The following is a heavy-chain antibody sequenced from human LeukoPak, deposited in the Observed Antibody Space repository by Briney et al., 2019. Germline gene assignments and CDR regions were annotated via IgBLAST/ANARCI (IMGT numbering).Heavy chain of an antibody. J-gene: IGHJ4*02. CDR3: ARVATQEYYFDY. CDR2: ISSSSSYI. Sequence: GGSLRLSCAASGFTFSTYGIHWVRQAPGKGLEWVSSISSSSSYIYYADSVKGRFTISRDNAKNSLYLQMNSLRAEDTAVYYCARVATQEYYFDYWGQGTLVTVSS. D-gene: IGHD5-12*01. CDR1: GFTFSTYG. V-gene: IGHV3-21*01.